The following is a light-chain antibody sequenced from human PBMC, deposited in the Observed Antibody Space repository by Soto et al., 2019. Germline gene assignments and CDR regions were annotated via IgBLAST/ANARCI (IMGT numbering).Light chain of an antibody. Sequence: AIKMTQSPSSLSASVGDRVTMACRASQDIRNDLDWYQQKPGKAPKLLIYAASSLQSGVSSRFSGSGSGTEFTLTISSLQPEDFATYYCQQANSFPWTFGQGTKWIS. CDR2: AAS. V-gene: IGKV1-6*01. CDR1: QDIRND. CDR3: QQANSFPWT. J-gene: IGKJ1*01.